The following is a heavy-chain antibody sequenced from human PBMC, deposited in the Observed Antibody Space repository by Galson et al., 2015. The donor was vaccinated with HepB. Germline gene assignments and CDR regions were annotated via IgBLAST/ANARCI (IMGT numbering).Heavy chain of an antibody. J-gene: IGHJ5*02. D-gene: IGHD3-10*01. Sequence: SVKVSCKASGYIFTNFAMNWVRQAPGQGLEWMGWIDTNTRNPTYAQGFTGRFVFSLDTSVSTAYLQISGLRAEDTAVYYCARTPYYGSESFYNAWFDPWGQGTLVTVSS. CDR1: GYIFTNFA. CDR3: ARTPYYGSESFYNAWFDP. V-gene: IGHV7-4-1*02. CDR2: IDTNTRNP.